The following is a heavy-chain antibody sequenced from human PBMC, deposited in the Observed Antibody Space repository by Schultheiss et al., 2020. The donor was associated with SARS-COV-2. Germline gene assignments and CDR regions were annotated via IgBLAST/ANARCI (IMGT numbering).Heavy chain of an antibody. Sequence: GESLKISCAASGFTFSSYGMHWVRQAPGKGLEWVANIKQDGSEKYYGDSVKGRFTMSRDNSKNTLYLQMNSLRAEDTAVYYCARDKKVVAPTVFGMDVWGQGTTVTGSS. CDR2: IKQDGSEK. CDR1: GFTFSSYG. CDR3: ARDKKVVAPTVFGMDV. V-gene: IGHV3-7*03. J-gene: IGHJ6*02. D-gene: IGHD2-15*01.